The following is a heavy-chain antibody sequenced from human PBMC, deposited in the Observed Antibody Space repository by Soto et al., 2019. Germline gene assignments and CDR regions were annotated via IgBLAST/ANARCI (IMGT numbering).Heavy chain of an antibody. CDR3: ARAILLWFGELSGY. CDR2: INAGNGNT. D-gene: IGHD3-10*01. J-gene: IGHJ4*02. V-gene: IGHV1-3*01. CDR1: GYTFTSYA. Sequence: QVQLVQSGAEVKKPGASVKVSCKASGYTFTSYAMHWVRQARGQRLEWMGWINAGNGNTKYSQKFQGRVTITRDTSASTAYMELSSLRSEDTAVYYCARAILLWFGELSGYWGQGTLVTVSS.